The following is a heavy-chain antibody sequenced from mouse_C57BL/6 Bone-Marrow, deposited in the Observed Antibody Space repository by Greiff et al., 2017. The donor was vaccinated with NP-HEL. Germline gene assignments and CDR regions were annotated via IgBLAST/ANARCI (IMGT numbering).Heavy chain of an antibody. Sequence: EVKLMESGGGLVQPGGSLKLSCAASGFTFSDYYMYWVRQTPEKRLEWVAYISNGGGSTYYPDTVKGRFTISRDNAKNTLYLQMSRLKSEDTAMYYCARHPTSGTGFDYWGQGTTLTVSS. CDR2: ISNGGGST. D-gene: IGHD4-1*01. CDR1: GFTFSDYY. V-gene: IGHV5-12*01. CDR3: ARHPTSGTGFDY. J-gene: IGHJ2*01.